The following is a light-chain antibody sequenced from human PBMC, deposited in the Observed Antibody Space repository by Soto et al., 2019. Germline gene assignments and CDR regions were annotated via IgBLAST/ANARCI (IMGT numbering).Light chain of an antibody. V-gene: IGLV2-14*01. CDR2: GVT. J-gene: IGLJ1*01. Sequence: QSALTQPASVSGSPGQSIPISCTGTSSDVGGYNYVSWYQQHPGIAPKLLIYGVTNRPSGVSPRFSGSKSGNTASLTISGLQAEDEADYHCSSYTSASTLLYLFGTGTKLTVL. CDR1: SSDVGGYNY. CDR3: SSYTSASTLLYL.